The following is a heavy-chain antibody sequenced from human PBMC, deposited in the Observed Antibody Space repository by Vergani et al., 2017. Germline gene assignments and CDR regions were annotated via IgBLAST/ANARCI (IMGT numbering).Heavy chain of an antibody. CDR2: IYYSGRT. J-gene: IGHJ4*02. CDR3: ARPASSGWYPFDY. Sequence: QLQLQELGPGLVKPSETLSLTCTVSGGPISRSSYYWGWNRQPPGKGMDGIGRIYYSGRTYHNPSLKSRVTISVDTPKNQFSLNLSSVTAADTAVYYCARPASSGWYPFDYWGQGTLVTVSS. V-gene: IGHV4-39*01. D-gene: IGHD6-19*01. CDR1: GGPISRSSYY.